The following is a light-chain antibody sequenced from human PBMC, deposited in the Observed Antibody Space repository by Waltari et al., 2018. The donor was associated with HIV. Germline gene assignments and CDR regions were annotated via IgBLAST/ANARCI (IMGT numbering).Light chain of an antibody. CDR3: EAWDKDVGV. Sequence: PVLTQSSSASASLGSSVTLTCSVNAGYNLYSVLSHQHQPGRAPRFLMKLDASGSFHRGTGISLRFSGSAYGTDRSLLIDAVQSDDEGDYYCEAWDKDVGVFGGGT. CDR2: LDASGSF. J-gene: IGLJ2*01. CDR1: AGYNLYS. V-gene: IGLV4-60*03.